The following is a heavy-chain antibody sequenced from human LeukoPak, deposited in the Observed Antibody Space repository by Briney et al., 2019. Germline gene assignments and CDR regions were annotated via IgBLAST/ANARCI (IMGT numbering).Heavy chain of an antibody. J-gene: IGHJ4*02. CDR2: INHSGST. CDR3: ARSGFEGSGWSFDY. V-gene: IGHV4-34*01. CDR1: VGSFSGYY. Sequence: SETLSLTCAVYVGSFSGYYWSWIRQPPGKGLEWIGGINHSGSTNYNPSLKSRVTISVDTSKNQFSLKLSSVTAADTAVYYCARSGFEGSGWSFDYWGQGTLVTVSS. D-gene: IGHD6-19*01.